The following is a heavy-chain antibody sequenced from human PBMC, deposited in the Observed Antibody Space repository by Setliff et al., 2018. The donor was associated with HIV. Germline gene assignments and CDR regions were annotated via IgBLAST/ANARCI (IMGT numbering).Heavy chain of an antibody. Sequence: PSETLSLTCTVSGGSISSSSYYWSWIRQPPGKGLEWIGYIYTSGSVNYSPSLKSRVTISVDTSKNQFSLKLSSVTAADTAVYYCARGLYDNSGHLDSWGQGTLVTVSS. D-gene: IGHD3-22*01. J-gene: IGHJ5*01. V-gene: IGHV4-61*05. CDR2: IYTSGSV. CDR1: GGSISSSSYY. CDR3: ARGLYDNSGHLDS.